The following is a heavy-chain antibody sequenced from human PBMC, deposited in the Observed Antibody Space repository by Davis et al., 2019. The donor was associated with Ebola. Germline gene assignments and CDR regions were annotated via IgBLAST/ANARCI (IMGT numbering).Heavy chain of an antibody. CDR1: GYSFTSYE. Sequence: ASVKVSCKASGYSFTSYEINWVRQATGQGLEWMGWMNPNSGNTGYAQKFQGRVSMTRTTSISTAFMELNSLRSEDTAVYYCARDVIVPRSLIYYRYNMDVWGQGTTVTVSS. CDR2: MNPNSGNT. V-gene: IGHV1-8*01. CDR3: ARDVIVPRSLIYYRYNMDV. J-gene: IGHJ6*02. D-gene: IGHD2/OR15-2a*01.